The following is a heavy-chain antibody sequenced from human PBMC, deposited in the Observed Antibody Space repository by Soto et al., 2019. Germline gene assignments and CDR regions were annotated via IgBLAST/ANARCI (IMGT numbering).Heavy chain of an antibody. D-gene: IGHD6-6*01. J-gene: IGHJ4*02. CDR2: IISNTYGGTT. CDR1: GFTFGDYA. V-gene: IGHV3-49*03. Sequence: PGGSLRLSCTTSGFTFGDYAMSWFRQAPGKGLEWIGYIISNTYGGTTEYAASVKGRFTISRDDSKRVAHLQMNSLETEDTAVYFCARRKYLDYWGQGTLVTVSS. CDR3: ARRKYLDY.